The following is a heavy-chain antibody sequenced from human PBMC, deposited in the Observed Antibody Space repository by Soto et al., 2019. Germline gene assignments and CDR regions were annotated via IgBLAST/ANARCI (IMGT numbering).Heavy chain of an antibody. D-gene: IGHD5-12*01. Sequence: GGSLRLSCAASGFTFSSYSMNWVRQAPGKGLEWVSYISSSSSTIYYADSVKGRFTISRDNAKNSLYLQMNSLRAEDTAVYYCARAKYSGYFERSYYYYYMDVWGKGTTVTVSS. J-gene: IGHJ6*03. V-gene: IGHV3-48*01. CDR1: GFTFSSYS. CDR3: ARAKYSGYFERSYYYYYMDV. CDR2: ISSSSSTI.